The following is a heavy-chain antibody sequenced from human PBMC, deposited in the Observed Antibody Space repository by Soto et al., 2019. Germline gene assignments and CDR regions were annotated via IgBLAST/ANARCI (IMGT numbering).Heavy chain of an antibody. Sequence: ASVKVSCEASGYTFTSYDINWVRQATGQGLEWMGWMNPNSGNTGYAQNFQGRVTMTRNTSISTAYMELSNLRSEDTAVYYCARGLLYSSSNNYWGQGTLVTVSS. CDR2: MNPNSGNT. CDR1: GYTFTSYD. J-gene: IGHJ4*02. CDR3: ARGLLYSSSNNY. D-gene: IGHD5-12*01. V-gene: IGHV1-8*01.